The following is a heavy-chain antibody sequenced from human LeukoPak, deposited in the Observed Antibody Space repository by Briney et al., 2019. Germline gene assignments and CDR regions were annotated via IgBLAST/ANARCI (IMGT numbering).Heavy chain of an antibody. CDR2: ISSSSSYI. V-gene: IGHV3-21*01. CDR1: GFTFSSYG. D-gene: IGHD3-9*01. CDR3: ARDLLRYFDWQRADAFDI. Sequence: GGSLRLSCAASGFTFSSYGMNWVRQAPGKGLEWVSSISSSSSYIYYADSVKGRFTISRDNAKNSLYLQMNSLRAEDTAVYYCARDLLRYFDWQRADAFDIWGQGTMVTVSS. J-gene: IGHJ3*02.